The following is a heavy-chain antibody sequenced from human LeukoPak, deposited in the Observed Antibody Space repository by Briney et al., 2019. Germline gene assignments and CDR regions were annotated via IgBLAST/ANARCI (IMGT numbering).Heavy chain of an antibody. D-gene: IGHD3-10*01. CDR1: GFTFSSSW. J-gene: IGHJ4*02. V-gene: IGHV3-74*01. CDR3: ARSGELLFVNYFDY. CDR2: INSDGSST. Sequence: GGSLRLSCAASGFTFSSSWMQWVRQAPGKGLVWVSHINSDGSSTNYADSVKGRFTISRDNSKNTLYLQMNSLRAEDTAVYYCARSGELLFVNYFDYWGQGTLVTVSS.